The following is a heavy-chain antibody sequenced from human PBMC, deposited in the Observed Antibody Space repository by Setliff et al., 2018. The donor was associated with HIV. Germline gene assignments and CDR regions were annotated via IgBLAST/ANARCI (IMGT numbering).Heavy chain of an antibody. J-gene: IGHJ4*02. CDR1: GYTFSTYN. D-gene: IGHD5-12*01. CDR2: ISSVGTI. CDR3: ARDWGYIAATPDY. Sequence: PGGSLRLSCAASGYTFSTYNMNWVRQAPGKGLEWVSYISSVGTIYYADSVKGRFTISRDNARNSLYLQMDSLRAEDTALYYCARDWGYIAATPDYWGQGTRVTVSS. V-gene: IGHV3-48*01.